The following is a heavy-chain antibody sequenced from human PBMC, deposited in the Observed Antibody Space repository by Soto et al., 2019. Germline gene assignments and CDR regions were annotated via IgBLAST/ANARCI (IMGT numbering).Heavy chain of an antibody. Sequence: QVQLVQSGAEVKKPGASVKVSCKASGYTFTRSGISWVRQAPGQGLEWMGWISTYNGDTNYAQTFQGRVTMTTDTSTSTVYRELGSLRSDDTAVYYCAREGVAPYYYYGMDVWAKGPRSPSP. CDR1: GYTFTRSG. CDR2: ISTYNGDT. D-gene: IGHD5-12*01. V-gene: IGHV1-18*01. CDR3: AREGVAPYYYYGMDV. J-gene: IGHJ6*02.